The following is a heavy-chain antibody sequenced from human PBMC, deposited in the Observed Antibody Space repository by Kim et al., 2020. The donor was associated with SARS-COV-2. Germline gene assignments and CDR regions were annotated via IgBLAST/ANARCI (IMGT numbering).Heavy chain of an antibody. V-gene: IGHV1-18*01. CDR3: ARDIRGGIASH. Sequence: NYAQKLQRRVTMTTDTSTSTAYMELRSLRSDDTAVYYCARDIRGGIASHWGQGTLVTVSS. J-gene: IGHJ4*02. D-gene: IGHD6-13*01.